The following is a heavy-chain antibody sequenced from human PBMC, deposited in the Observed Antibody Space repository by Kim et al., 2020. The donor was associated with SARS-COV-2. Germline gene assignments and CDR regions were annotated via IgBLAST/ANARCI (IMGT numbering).Heavy chain of an antibody. CDR1: GFSFTDYH. J-gene: IGHJ4*02. Sequence: ASVKVSCKSSGFSFTDYHIHWVRQAPGEGLEWMGRINPNSGGTEYAPRFQGRVTMTLDTSIRTAYMELSSLKSDDTAVYFCVSGFGSYYLDYWGQGTLVT. CDR3: VSGFGSYYLDY. CDR2: INPNSGGT. D-gene: IGHD5-12*01. V-gene: IGHV1-2*06.